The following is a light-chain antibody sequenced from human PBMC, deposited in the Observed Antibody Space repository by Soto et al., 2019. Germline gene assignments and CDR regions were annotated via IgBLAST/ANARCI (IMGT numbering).Light chain of an antibody. CDR1: QDIAGY. CDR3: QQYYSYPTT. Sequence: DVQGTHLPSSLSASLGYIFTITCRASQDIAGYLAWYQHKPGRTPELLIHGASRLQSGVPARFSGSGFGTDFTLTISSLQPEDFATYYCQQYYSYPTTFGQVTRLE. V-gene: IGKV1-16*01. CDR2: GAS. J-gene: IGKJ5*01.